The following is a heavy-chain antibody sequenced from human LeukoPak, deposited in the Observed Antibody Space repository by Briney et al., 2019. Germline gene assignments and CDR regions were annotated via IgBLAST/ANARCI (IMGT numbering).Heavy chain of an antibody. J-gene: IGHJ4*02. CDR3: AGGTGVFDS. CDR1: GDSVSSNSAA. Sequence: SQTLSLTCAISGDSVSSNSAAWNWFRQSRARGLEWLVRTYYRSNLYKDYAVSVKIRITMNPDTSKDQISLQLNSVTPEDTAVYYCAGGTGVFDSWGQGTLVTVSS. CDR2: TYYRSNLYK. D-gene: IGHD7-27*01. V-gene: IGHV6-1*01.